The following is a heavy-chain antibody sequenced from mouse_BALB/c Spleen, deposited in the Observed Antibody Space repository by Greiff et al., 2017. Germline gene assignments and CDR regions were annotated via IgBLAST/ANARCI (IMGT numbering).Heavy chain of an antibody. CDR1: GYSITSDYA. CDR3: ARGGITTGLDY. J-gene: IGHJ2*01. CDR2: ISYSGSS. V-gene: IGHV3-2*02. D-gene: IGHD2-4*01. Sequence: EVQGVESGPGLVKPSQSLSLTCTVTGYSITSDYAWNWIRQFPGNKLEWMGYISYSGSSSYNPSLKSRISITRDTSKNQFFLQLNSVTTEDTATYYCARGGITTGLDYWGQGTTLTVSS.